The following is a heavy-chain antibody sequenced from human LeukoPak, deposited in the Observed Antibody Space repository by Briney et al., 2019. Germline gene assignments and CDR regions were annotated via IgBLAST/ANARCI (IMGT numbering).Heavy chain of an antibody. CDR1: GFSFSSYG. Sequence: GGSLRLSCAASGFSFSSYGMHWVRQAPGRGLEWVAFIRYDGSNKYYADSVKGRFTISRDNSKNTLYLQMNSLRAEDTAVYYCAKLLTGGYTYGQNDYWGQGTLVSVSS. CDR2: IRYDGSNK. J-gene: IGHJ4*02. D-gene: IGHD5-18*01. CDR3: AKLLTGGYTYGQNDY. V-gene: IGHV3-30*02.